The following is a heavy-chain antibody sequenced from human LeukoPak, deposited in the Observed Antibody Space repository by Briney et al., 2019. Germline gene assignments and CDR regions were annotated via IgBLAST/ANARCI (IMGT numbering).Heavy chain of an antibody. D-gene: IGHD6-6*01. CDR3: ARAEEQLAPLSAFDI. J-gene: IGHJ3*02. V-gene: IGHV4-39*07. Sequence: SETLSLTCTVSAGSISSNSYYWGWIRQPPGKGLEWIGSIYYSGSTYYNPSLKSRVTISVDTSKNQFSLKLSSVTAADTAVYYCARAEEQLAPLSAFDIWGQGTMVTVSS. CDR1: AGSISSNSYY. CDR2: IYYSGST.